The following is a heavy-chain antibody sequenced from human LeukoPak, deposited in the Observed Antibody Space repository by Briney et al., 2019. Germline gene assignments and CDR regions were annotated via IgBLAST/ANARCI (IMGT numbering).Heavy chain of an antibody. D-gene: IGHD3-22*01. V-gene: IGHV3-21*01. CDR1: GFTFSNYD. CDR3: ARGRYDSRIFDY. J-gene: IGHJ4*02. CDR2: ISSSSSYI. Sequence: GGSLRLSCVASGFTFSNYDMNWVRQAPGKGLEWVSFISSSSSYIYYADSVKGRFTISRDNAEKSLYLQMNSLRAEDTAVYYCARGRYDSRIFDYWGQGTLVTVSS.